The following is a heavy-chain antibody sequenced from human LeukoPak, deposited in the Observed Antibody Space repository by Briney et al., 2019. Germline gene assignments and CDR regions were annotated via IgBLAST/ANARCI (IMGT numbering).Heavy chain of an antibody. CDR3: ARDYGGNFDY. Sequence: PGGSLRLSCAASGFTFSSYGMHWVRQAPGKGLEWVAVIRYDGSDQYYADSVKGRFTISRDNSKTTLYLQMNSLRAEDTAVYYCARDYGGNFDYWGQGTLVTVS. V-gene: IGHV3-33*01. J-gene: IGHJ4*02. D-gene: IGHD4/OR15-4a*01. CDR2: IRYDGSDQ. CDR1: GFTFSSYG.